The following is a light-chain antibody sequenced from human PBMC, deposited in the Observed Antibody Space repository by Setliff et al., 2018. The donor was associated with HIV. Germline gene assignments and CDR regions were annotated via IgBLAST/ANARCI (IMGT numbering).Light chain of an antibody. CDR2: EVS. CDR1: SSDVGSYNL. Sequence: QSVLTQPASMSGSPGQSITISCTGTSSDVGSYNLVSWYQQHPGKAPKFMIYEVSKRPSGVSNRFSGSKSGNTASLTISGLQAEDEADYYCCSHAGSSTYVFGTGAKVTV. V-gene: IGLV2-23*02. J-gene: IGLJ1*01. CDR3: CSHAGSSTYV.